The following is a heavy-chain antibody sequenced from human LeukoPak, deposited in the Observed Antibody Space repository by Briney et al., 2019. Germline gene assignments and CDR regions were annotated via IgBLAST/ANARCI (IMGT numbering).Heavy chain of an antibody. CDR2: ISSSGSTI. CDR1: GFTFSSYE. CDR3: ARVNAATTFDY. D-gene: IGHD1-26*01. V-gene: IGHV3-48*03. Sequence: GGSLRLSCAASGFTFSSYEMNWVRQAPGKGLEWVSYISSSGSTIYYADSVKGRFTISRDNAKNSLYLQMNSLRAEDTAVYYCARVNAATTFDYWGQGTLVTVSS. J-gene: IGHJ4*02.